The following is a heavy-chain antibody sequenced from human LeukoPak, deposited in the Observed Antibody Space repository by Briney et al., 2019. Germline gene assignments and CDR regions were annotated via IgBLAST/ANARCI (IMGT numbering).Heavy chain of an antibody. J-gene: IGHJ6*02. CDR2: IRQDGSEK. Sequence: GGSLRLSCAASGFTFSSYWKSWVRQAPGKGLEWVANIRQDGSEKYYVDSVKGRFTISRDNAKNSLYLQMNSLRAEDTAVYYCARVCSSSWYYYYYGMDVWGQGTTVTVSS. V-gene: IGHV3-7*03. CDR3: ARVCSSSWYYYYYGMDV. CDR1: GFTFSSYW. D-gene: IGHD6-13*01.